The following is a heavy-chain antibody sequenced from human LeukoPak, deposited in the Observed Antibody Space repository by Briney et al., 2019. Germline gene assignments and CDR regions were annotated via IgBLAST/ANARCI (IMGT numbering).Heavy chain of an antibody. CDR1: GESLNYYY. J-gene: IGHJ4*02. Sequence: PSETLSLTCAVCGESLNYYYWSWIRQSPGKGLEWIGDIFDGKTINYNPSLKSRVTISAATSSQQFSLNLKSVTAADTAVYFCASGAWAARLNSWAQGALVIVSS. CDR2: IFDGKTI. V-gene: IGHV4-34*12. D-gene: IGHD4-23*01. CDR3: ASGAWAARLNS.